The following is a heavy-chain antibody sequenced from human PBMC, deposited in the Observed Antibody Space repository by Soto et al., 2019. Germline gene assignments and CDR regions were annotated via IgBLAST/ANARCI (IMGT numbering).Heavy chain of an antibody. CDR1: GYTFTSYA. J-gene: IGHJ4*02. D-gene: IGHD3-22*01. V-gene: IGHV1-3*01. Sequence: GASVKVSCKASGYTFTSYAMHWVRQAPGQRLEWMGWINAGNGNTKYSQKFQGRVTITRDTSASTAYMELSSLRSEDTAVYYCARVHRGLYYYDSRGHSGYWGKGTLVTVSS. CDR3: ARVHRGLYYYDSRGHSGY. CDR2: INAGNGNT.